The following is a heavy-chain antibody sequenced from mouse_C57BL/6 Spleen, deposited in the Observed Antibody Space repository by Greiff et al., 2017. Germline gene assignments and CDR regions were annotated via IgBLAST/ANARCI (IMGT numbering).Heavy chain of an antibody. CDR3: ARERVYDGYSYYFDY. CDR1: GYTFTSYT. Sequence: QVQLQQSGAELARPGASVKMSCKASGYTFTSYTMHWVKQRPGPGLEWIGYINPSGGYTKYTQKFKDKAPLTADKSSSTAYMQLSSLTSEYSAVYYWARERVYDGYSYYFDYWGQGTTLTVSS. J-gene: IGHJ2*01. V-gene: IGHV1-4*01. CDR2: INPSGGYT. D-gene: IGHD2-3*01.